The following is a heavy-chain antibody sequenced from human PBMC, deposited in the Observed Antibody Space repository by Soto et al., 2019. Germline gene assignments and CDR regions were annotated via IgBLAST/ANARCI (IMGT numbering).Heavy chain of an antibody. Sequence: EVQLVESGGGLVQPGGSLRLSCAASGFTFSSYSMNWVRQAPGKGLEWVSYISSSSSTIYYADSVKGRFTISRDNAKNSLYLKMNSLRDEVTAVYYCARDVTILTGYHVDYWGQGTLVTVSS. V-gene: IGHV3-48*02. J-gene: IGHJ4*02. CDR2: ISSSSSTI. CDR1: GFTFSSYS. D-gene: IGHD3-9*01. CDR3: ARDVTILTGYHVDY.